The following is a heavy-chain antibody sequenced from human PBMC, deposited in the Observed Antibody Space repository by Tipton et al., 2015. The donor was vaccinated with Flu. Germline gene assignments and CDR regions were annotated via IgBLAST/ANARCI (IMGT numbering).Heavy chain of an antibody. J-gene: IGHJ4*02. CDR1: GDSISSYY. CDR2: IYTSGST. Sequence: LRLSCTVSGDSISSYYCSWIRRPAGKGLEWIGRIYTSGSTNYNASLKSRVTMSVDTSKNQFSLKLSSVTVADTAVYYCARDYLLGDLSFFDNWGQGTLVTVSS. CDR3: ARDYLLGDLSFFDN. V-gene: IGHV4-4*07. D-gene: IGHD3-16*02.